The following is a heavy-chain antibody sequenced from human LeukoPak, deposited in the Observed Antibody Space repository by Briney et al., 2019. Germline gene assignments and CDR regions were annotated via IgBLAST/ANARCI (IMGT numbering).Heavy chain of an antibody. CDR1: GGSISSYY. D-gene: IGHD5-12*01. Sequence: SETLSLTCAVSGGSISSYYWSWIRQPPGKGLEWIGNVYCTEYTNYNPSFKSRVTISQDTSKNQFSLKLTSLTAADTAIYCCARDMRRHGESGYGFDYWGQGIRVTVSS. J-gene: IGHJ4*02. CDR2: VYCTEYT. V-gene: IGHV4-59*01. CDR3: ARDMRRHGESGYGFDY.